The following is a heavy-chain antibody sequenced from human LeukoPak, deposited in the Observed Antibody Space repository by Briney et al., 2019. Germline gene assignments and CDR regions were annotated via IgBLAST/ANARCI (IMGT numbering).Heavy chain of an antibody. Sequence: PGGSLTLSCAACGVPLRSYLVQWARQAPGKGLEWVSSISSSSTIYYADSVKGRFTITRDNAKISLYLQMNSLRGDDTAVYYCARDFNARDYLESRGYRTSLDYWGQGTLVTVSS. CDR1: GVPLRSYL. D-gene: IGHD3-22*01. V-gene: IGHV3-69-1*01. CDR3: ARDFNARDYLESRGYRTSLDY. CDR2: ISSSSTI. J-gene: IGHJ4*02.